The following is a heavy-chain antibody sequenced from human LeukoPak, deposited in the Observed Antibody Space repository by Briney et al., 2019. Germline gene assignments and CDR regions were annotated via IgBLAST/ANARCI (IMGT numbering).Heavy chain of an antibody. J-gene: IGHJ6*02. CDR2: ISYDGSNK. V-gene: IGHV3-30-3*02. D-gene: IGHD3-16*01. Sequence: QSGGSLRLSCAASGFTFSSYAMHWVRQAPGKGLEWVAVISYDGSNKYYADSVKGRFTISRDNSKNTLYLQMNSLRAEDTAVYYWGKTPAYVHYNSSYGREGWGQGPTVPVSS. CDR3: GKTPAYVHYNSSYGREG. CDR1: GFTFSSYA.